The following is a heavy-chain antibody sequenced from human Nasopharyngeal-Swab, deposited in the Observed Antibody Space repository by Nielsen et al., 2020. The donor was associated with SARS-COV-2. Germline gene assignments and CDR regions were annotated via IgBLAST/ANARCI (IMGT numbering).Heavy chain of an antibody. CDR1: GFTFSTYW. Sequence: GESLKISCAASGFTFSTYWMHWVRQPPGKGLVGVSRISPDGRGTSFADSVKGRFTISRDNAKNTLYLQMNSLRVEDTAVYFCARGTSDWRGIDYWGQGTLVTVSS. CDR3: ARGTSDWRGIDY. CDR2: ISPDGRGT. V-gene: IGHV3-74*01. J-gene: IGHJ4*02. D-gene: IGHD6-19*01.